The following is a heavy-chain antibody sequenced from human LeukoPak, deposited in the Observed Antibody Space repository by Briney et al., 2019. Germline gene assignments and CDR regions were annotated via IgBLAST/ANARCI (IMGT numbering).Heavy chain of an antibody. CDR3: ARGRTAYSSSCFDY. V-gene: IGHV3-7*05. CDR1: GFXCSNYW. D-gene: IGHD6-13*01. CDR2: IKQDGSEK. J-gene: IGHJ4*02. Sequence: GALRLSCAASGFXCSNYWMTWVRQAPGKGLEWVASIKQDGSEKYYVDSVKGRFTISRDNAQNSLYLQMNSLRAEDTAVYYCARGRTAYSSSCFDYWGQGTLVTVSS.